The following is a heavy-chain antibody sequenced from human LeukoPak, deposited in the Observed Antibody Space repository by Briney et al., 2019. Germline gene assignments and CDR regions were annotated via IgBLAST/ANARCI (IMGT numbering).Heavy chain of an antibody. D-gene: IGHD1-26*01. CDR2: IRYDGSNK. J-gene: IGHJ4*02. CDR1: GFTFSSYG. CDR3: AILGVVRATQGNY. V-gene: IGHV3-30*02. Sequence: PGGSLRLSCAASGFTFSSYGMHWVRQAPGKGLEWVAFIRYDGSNKYYADSVKGRFTISRDNFKNTLYLQMNSLRAEDTAVYYCAILGVVRATQGNYWGQGTLVTVSS.